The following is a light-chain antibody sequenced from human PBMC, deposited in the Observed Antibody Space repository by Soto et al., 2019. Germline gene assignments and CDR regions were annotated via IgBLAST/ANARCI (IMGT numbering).Light chain of an antibody. CDR1: QDISNH. J-gene: IGKJ3*01. Sequence: DIQLTKSPSYLSASVGDRVTITCQASQDISNHLNWYQQKPGKAPNLLIYDASDLETGVPSRFSGGGSGTFFSFTINILQPEDIATYYCQKHDGVPLFGPGTKVEIK. CDR2: DAS. V-gene: IGKV1-33*01. CDR3: QKHDGVPL.